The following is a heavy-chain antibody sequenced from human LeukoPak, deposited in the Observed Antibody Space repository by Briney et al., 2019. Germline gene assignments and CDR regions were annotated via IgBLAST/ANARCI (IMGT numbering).Heavy chain of an antibody. CDR2: ISYDGSNK. CDR3: ARSDDYGDYSFDY. D-gene: IGHD4-17*01. V-gene: IGHV3-30-3*01. J-gene: IGHJ4*02. CDR1: GFTFSSYA. Sequence: PGRSLGLSCAASGFTFSSYAMPWVRQAPGKGLEWVAVISYDGSNKYYADSVKGRFTISRDNSKNTLYLQMNSLRAEDTAVYYCARSDDYGDYSFDYWGQGTLVTVSS.